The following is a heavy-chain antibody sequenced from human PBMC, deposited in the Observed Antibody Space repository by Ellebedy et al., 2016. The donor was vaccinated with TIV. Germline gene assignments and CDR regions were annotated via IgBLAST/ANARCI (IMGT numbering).Heavy chain of an antibody. Sequence: AASVKVSCKASGYTFTSYDINWVRQATGQGLEWMGWMNPNSGNTGYAQKFQGRVTMTTDTSTSTAYMELSSLRSEDTAVYYCATLGGLLWFGESGMDVWGQGTTVTVSS. CDR2: MNPNSGNT. CDR1: GYTFTSYD. D-gene: IGHD3-10*01. CDR3: ATLGGLLWFGESGMDV. J-gene: IGHJ6*02. V-gene: IGHV1-8*02.